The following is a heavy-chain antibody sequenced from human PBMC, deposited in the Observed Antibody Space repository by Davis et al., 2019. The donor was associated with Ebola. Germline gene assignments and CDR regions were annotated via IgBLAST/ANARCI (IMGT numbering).Heavy chain of an antibody. CDR2: IWYDGSNK. CDR3: ARDLRYYGMDV. J-gene: IGHJ6*02. V-gene: IGHV3-33*01. CDR1: GFTFSSYG. Sequence: PGGSLRLSCAASGFTFSSYGMHWVRQAPGKGLEWVAVIWYDGSNKYYADSVKGRFTISRDNSKNTLYLQMNSLRAEDTAVYYCARDLRYYGMDVWGQGTTVTVSS.